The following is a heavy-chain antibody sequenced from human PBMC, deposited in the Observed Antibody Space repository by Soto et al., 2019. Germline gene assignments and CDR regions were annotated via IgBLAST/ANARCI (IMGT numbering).Heavy chain of an antibody. CDR3: AKRAQIYDPGYYFDF. CDR2: ISGSGGRT. CDR1: GFTFSDYA. J-gene: IGHJ4*02. Sequence: GGSLRLSCAASGFTFSDYAMSWVRQGPGKGLEWVSTISGSGGRTFYADSVKGRFTISRDNSKNTLYLQMNSLRAEDTAVYYCAKRAQIYDPGYYFDFWGQGTLVTVSS. V-gene: IGHV3-23*01. D-gene: IGHD5-12*01.